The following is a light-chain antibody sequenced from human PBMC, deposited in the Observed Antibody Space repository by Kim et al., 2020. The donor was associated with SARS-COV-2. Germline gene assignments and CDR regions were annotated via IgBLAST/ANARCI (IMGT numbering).Light chain of an antibody. CDR3: QQYGSSPPFT. V-gene: IGKV3-20*01. CDR1: QSVSSSY. Sequence: PGERATLSCRASQSVSSSYLAWYQQNPGQAPRLLIYGASSRATGIPDRFSGSGSGTDFTLTISRLEPEDFAVYYCQQYGSSPPFTFGQGTKVDIK. J-gene: IGKJ1*01. CDR2: GAS.